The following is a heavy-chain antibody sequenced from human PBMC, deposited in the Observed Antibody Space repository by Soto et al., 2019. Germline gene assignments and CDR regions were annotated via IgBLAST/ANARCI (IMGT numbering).Heavy chain of an antibody. Sequence: PGGSLRLSCAASRFTFSSYEMHWVRQAPGKGLEWVSAISGSGGSTYYADSVKGRFTISRDNSKNTLYLQMNSLRAEDTAVYYCAKENDYIWGSYPHPIDYWGQGTLVTVSS. V-gene: IGHV3-23*01. J-gene: IGHJ4*02. CDR1: RFTFSSYE. D-gene: IGHD3-16*02. CDR2: ISGSGGST. CDR3: AKENDYIWGSYPHPIDY.